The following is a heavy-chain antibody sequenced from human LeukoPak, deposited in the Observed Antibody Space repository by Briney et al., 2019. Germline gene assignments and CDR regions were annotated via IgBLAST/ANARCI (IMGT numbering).Heavy chain of an antibody. V-gene: IGHV3-23*01. CDR1: GFTFSSYA. D-gene: IGHD3-22*01. CDR3: AKFYDSSGYYAGVPDY. Sequence: GGSLRLSCAASGFTFSSYAMSWVRQAPGKGLEWVSAISGSGGSTYYADSVKGRFTISRDNSKNTLYLQMNSLRAEDTAVYYCAKFYDSSGYYAGVPDYWGQGTLVTVSS. J-gene: IGHJ4*02. CDR2: ISGSGGST.